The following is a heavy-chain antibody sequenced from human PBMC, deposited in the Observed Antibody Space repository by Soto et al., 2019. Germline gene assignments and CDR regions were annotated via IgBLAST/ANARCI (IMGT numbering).Heavy chain of an antibody. Sequence: EVQLLESVGGLVQPGGSLRLSCAASGVTFSSYAMSWVRQAPGKGLEWVSAISGSGGSTYYADSVKGRFTISRDNSKNTLYLQMNSLRAEDTAVYYCAKDGLGFGELPYSDYWGQGTLVTVSS. CDR1: GVTFSSYA. J-gene: IGHJ4*02. CDR2: ISGSGGST. CDR3: AKDGLGFGELPYSDY. V-gene: IGHV3-23*01. D-gene: IGHD3-10*01.